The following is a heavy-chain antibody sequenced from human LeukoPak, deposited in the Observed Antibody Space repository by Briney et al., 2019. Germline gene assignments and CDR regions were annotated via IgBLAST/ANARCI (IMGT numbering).Heavy chain of an antibody. V-gene: IGHV4-39*07. Sequence: PSETLSLTCTVSGGSISSGSYFWGWIRQPPGKGLEWIGSIYSSGITYYNPSLKSRVTISLDTSKNQFSLRLTSVTAADTAVYYCASTEWNYARWGQGTLVTVSS. D-gene: IGHD1-7*01. CDR3: ASTEWNYAR. CDR2: IYSSGIT. CDR1: GGSISSGSYF. J-gene: IGHJ4*02.